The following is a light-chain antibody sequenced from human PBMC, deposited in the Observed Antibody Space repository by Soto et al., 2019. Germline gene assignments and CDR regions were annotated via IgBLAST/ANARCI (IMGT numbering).Light chain of an antibody. J-gene: IGKJ1*01. CDR1: QSVSSSY. V-gene: IGKV3-20*01. CDR2: GAS. Sequence: EIVLTQSPGTLSLSPGERATLSCRASQSVSSSYLAWYQQKPGQAPRHLIYGASSRATGIPDRFSGSGSGTDFTLTISRREPEDFAVYYCQQYGSSPPLTFGQGTKVEIK. CDR3: QQYGSSPPLT.